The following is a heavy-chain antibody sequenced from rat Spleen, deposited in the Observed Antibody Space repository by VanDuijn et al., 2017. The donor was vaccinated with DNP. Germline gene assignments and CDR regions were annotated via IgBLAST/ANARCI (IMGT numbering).Heavy chain of an antibody. D-gene: IGHD3-4*01. CDR1: GFSLTTNG. V-gene: IGHV2S12*01. CDR3: TREREPSDNPYYFDY. CDR2: ISSGGNT. J-gene: IGHJ2*01. Sequence: QVQLKESGPGLVQPSQTLSLTCTVSGFSLTTNGVSWVRQPPGKGLEWIAAISSGGNTYFNSALKSRRSISRDTSKSQVFLGMNSLQTEDTAIYFCTREREPSDNPYYFDYWGQGVMVTVSS.